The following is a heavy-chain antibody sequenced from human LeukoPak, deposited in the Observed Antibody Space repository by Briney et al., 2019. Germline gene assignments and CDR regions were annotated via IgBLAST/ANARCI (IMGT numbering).Heavy chain of an antibody. V-gene: IGHV3-48*03. CDR1: GFTFSSYE. CDR2: ISSSGSTI. J-gene: IGHJ3*02. CDR3: ARDLRWLDAFDI. D-gene: IGHD4-23*01. Sequence: GGSLRLSCAASGFTFSSYEMNWVRQAPGKGLEWVSYISSSGSTIYYTDSVKGRFTISRDNAKNSLYLQMNSLRDEDTAVYYCARDLRWLDAFDIWGQGTMVTVSS.